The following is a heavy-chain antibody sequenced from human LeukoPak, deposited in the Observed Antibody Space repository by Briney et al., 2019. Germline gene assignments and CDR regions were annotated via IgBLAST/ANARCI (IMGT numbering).Heavy chain of an antibody. D-gene: IGHD3-10*01. J-gene: IGHJ5*02. CDR1: GGTFSSYA. Sequence: ASVKVSCKASGGTFSSYAISWVRQAPGQGLEWMGWMNPDSGNTGYAQNFQGRVTMTRNTSISTAYMELSSLRSEDTAVYYCARYITMVRGGSRFDPWGQGTLVTVSS. CDR2: MNPDSGNT. V-gene: IGHV1-8*02. CDR3: ARYITMVRGGSRFDP.